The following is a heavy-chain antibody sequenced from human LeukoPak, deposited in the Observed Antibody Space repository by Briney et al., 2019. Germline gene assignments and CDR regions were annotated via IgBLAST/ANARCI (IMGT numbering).Heavy chain of an antibody. CDR1: GFTFDDYG. CDR3: AREVLIRYDSSGYHTH. D-gene: IGHD3-22*01. Sequence: GGSLRLSCAASGFTFDDYGMSWVRQAPGKGLEWVSGINWNGGSTGYADSVKGRFTISRDNAKNSLYLQMNSLRAEDTALYYCAREVLIRYDSSGYHTHWGQGTLVTVSS. CDR2: INWNGGST. V-gene: IGHV3-20*04. J-gene: IGHJ4*02.